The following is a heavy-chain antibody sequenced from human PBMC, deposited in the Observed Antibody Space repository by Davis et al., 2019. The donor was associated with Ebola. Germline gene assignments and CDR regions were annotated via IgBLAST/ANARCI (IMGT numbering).Heavy chain of an antibody. V-gene: IGHV1-2*06. D-gene: IGHD3-10*01. CDR1: GYTFGDYY. Sequence: ASVKVSCKDSGYTFGDYYMHWVRQAPGQGLEWMGRINPNNGGTNYAQKFQGRVTMTRDTSISTAYMELSRLTSDDTAVYYCANSITVAAQANFDYWGQGIVVTVSS. CDR3: ANSITVAAQANFDY. CDR2: INPNNGGT. J-gene: IGHJ4*02.